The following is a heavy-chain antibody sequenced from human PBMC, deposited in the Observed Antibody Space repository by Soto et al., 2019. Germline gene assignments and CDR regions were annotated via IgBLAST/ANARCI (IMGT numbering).Heavy chain of an antibody. V-gene: IGHV4-59*01. CDR3: ARDSSNYAFDY. Sequence: SETLSLTCTVSGGYLNNYYWSCIRLAPGKGLEWIGYIYYTGTTKYNASLKSRVTMSVDASNNEFSLKMTSMTAADTAIYYCARDSSNYAFDYWGQGTQVTVSS. D-gene: IGHD3-10*01. J-gene: IGHJ4*02. CDR2: IYYTGTT. CDR1: GGYLNNYY.